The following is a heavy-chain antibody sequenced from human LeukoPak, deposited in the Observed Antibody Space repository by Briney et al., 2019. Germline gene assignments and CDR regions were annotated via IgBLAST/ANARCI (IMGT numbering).Heavy chain of an antibody. CDR1: GFTFSNYE. V-gene: IGHV3-48*03. Sequence: GGSLRLSCAASGFTFSNYEMNWVRQAPGKGLEWVSFISRSGATIYYTDSVKGRFTISRDNAKNSLYLQMNSLRAEDTAVYYCARGHATYYYDSSGYYDYWGQGTLVTVSS. CDR2: ISRSGATI. CDR3: ARGHATYYYDSSGYYDY. J-gene: IGHJ4*02. D-gene: IGHD3-22*01.